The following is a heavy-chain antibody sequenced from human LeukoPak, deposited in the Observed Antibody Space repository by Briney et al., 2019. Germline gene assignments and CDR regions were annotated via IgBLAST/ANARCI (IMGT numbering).Heavy chain of an antibody. CDR3: ARGTFYSDTSDYYWNYFDY. CDR1: GGPISTYQ. D-gene: IGHD3-22*01. CDR2: IYYTGST. V-gene: IGHV4-59*08. J-gene: IGHJ4*02. Sequence: SETLSLTCTVSGGPISTYQWSWIRQPPGKGLEWIGYIYYTGSTNYNPSLRSRVTISLDTSKNQFSLRVNSVTAADTAVYYCARGTFYSDTSDYYWNYFDYWGQGTLVTVSP.